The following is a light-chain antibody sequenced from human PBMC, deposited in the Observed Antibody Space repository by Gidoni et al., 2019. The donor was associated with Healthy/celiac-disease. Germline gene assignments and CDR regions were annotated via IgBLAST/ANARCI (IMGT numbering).Light chain of an antibody. J-gene: IGKJ4*01. Sequence: EIVSTQSPATLSLSPGERATLSCRASQSVSSYLAWYQQKPGQAPRLLIYDASNRATGIPARFSGSGSGTDFTLTISSLEPEDFAVYYCQRRSNWPPVTFGGGTKVEIK. CDR2: DAS. CDR1: QSVSSY. CDR3: QRRSNWPPVT. V-gene: IGKV3-11*01.